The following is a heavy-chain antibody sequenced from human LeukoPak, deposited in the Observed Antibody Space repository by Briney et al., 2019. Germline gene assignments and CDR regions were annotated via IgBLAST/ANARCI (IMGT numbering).Heavy chain of an antibody. CDR1: GYTFTGYY. D-gene: IGHD3-10*01. V-gene: IGHV1-2*02. CDR3: ARELDYYGSGSFLP. Sequence: ASVKVSCKASGYTFTGYYMHWVRQAPGQGLEWMGWINPNSGGTNYAQKFQGRVTMTRDTSISTAYVELSRLRSDDTAVYYCARELDYYGSGSFLPWGQGTLVTVSS. J-gene: IGHJ5*02. CDR2: INPNSGGT.